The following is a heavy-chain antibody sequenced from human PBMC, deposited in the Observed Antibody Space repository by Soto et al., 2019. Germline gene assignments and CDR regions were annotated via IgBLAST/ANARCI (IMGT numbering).Heavy chain of an antibody. CDR2: IIPVLGVT. V-gene: IGHV1-69*02. Sequence: QVQLVQSGAEVRKPGSSVEVSCMASGSTFSSYTVNWVRQAPGQGLEWIGRIIPVLGVTHYARRFQGRVTITADRSIKTAYIEWTSLTSENTVVSYCARRRYCGVDCYNKFYYVIDGLCQGTTVTVSS. D-gene: IGHD2-21*02. CDR1: GSTFSSYT. J-gene: IGHJ6*02. CDR3: ARRRYCGVDCYNKFYYVIDG.